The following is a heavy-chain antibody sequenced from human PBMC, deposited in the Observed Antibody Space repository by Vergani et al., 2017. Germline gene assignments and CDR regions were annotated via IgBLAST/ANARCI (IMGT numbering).Heavy chain of an antibody. CDR1: GYTFTSYG. CDR2: ISAYNGNT. D-gene: IGHD2-21*01. Sequence: QVQLVQSGAEVKKPGASVKVSCKASGYTFTSYGISWVRQAPGQGLEWMGWISAYNGNTNDAQKLQGRVTMTTDTSTSTAYMELRSLRSDDTAVYYCASDMTGGEWPPYGMDVWGQGTTVTVSS. J-gene: IGHJ6*02. V-gene: IGHV1-18*01. CDR3: ASDMTGGEWPPYGMDV.